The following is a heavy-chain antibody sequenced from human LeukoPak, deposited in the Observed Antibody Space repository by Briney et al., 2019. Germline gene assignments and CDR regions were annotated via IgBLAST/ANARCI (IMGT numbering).Heavy chain of an antibody. D-gene: IGHD3-3*01. J-gene: IGHJ1*01. CDR2: IYYTGRA. V-gene: IGHV4-59*01. CDR3: ARGDFWIGAPTD. CDR1: GGSISRYY. Sequence: PSETLSLTCTVSGGSISRYYWSWIRQPPGTGLEWIGYIYYTGRADYNPSLKSRVSMSVDTSKNQFSLRVNSMTAADTAVYYCARGDFWIGAPTDWGQGTLVTVSS.